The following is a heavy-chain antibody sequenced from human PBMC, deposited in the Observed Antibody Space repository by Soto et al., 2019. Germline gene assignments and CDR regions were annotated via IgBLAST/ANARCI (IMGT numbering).Heavy chain of an antibody. Sequence: QVQLQESGPGLVKPSETLSLTCTVSGGSISSYYWSWIRQPPGKGLEWIGYIYYSGSTNYNPSLKSRVTISVDTSENQFSLKLSSVTAADTAVYYCARLEYSSGWYRFGYWGQGTLVTVSS. D-gene: IGHD6-19*01. CDR1: GGSISSYY. CDR3: ARLEYSSGWYRFGY. V-gene: IGHV4-59*01. CDR2: IYYSGST. J-gene: IGHJ4*02.